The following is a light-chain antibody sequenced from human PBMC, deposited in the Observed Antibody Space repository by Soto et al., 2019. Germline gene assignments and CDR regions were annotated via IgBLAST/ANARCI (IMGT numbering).Light chain of an antibody. CDR1: SSDVGSYNL. V-gene: IGLV2-23*02. CDR2: EVS. J-gene: IGLJ1*01. CDR3: CSYAGSSTLV. Sequence: QSALTQPASVSGSPGQSITISCTGTSSDVGSYNLVSWYQQDPGKAPKLMIYEVSKRPSGVSNRFSGSKSGNTASLTISGLQAEDEADYYCCSYAGSSTLVFGTGTKLTVL.